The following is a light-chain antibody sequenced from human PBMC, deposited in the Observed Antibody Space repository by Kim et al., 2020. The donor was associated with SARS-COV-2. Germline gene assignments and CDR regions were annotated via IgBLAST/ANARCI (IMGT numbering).Light chain of an antibody. Sequence: QSVLTQPPSASGTPGQRVTISCSGSSSNIGNNAVNWYQQLPGTAPKLLIYSNNQRPSGVPDRFSGSRSGTSASLAISGLQSEDEADYYCAAWDDSLNVLFGTGTKVTVL. J-gene: IGLJ1*01. CDR1: SSNIGNNA. CDR2: SNN. V-gene: IGLV1-44*01. CDR3: AAWDDSLNVL.